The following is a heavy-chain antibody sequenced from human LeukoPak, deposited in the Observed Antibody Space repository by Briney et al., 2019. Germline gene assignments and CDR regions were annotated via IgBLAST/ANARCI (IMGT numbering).Heavy chain of an antibody. CDR2: ISSSGTTL. J-gene: IGHJ4*02. CDR1: GFTFSSYS. CDR3: AKRVAYSSTWAYFDY. Sequence: GGSLRLSCAASGFTFSSYSMNWVRQAPGKGLEWISYISSSGTTLYYAASVKGRFTISRDNAKNSLYLQMNSLRAEDTAVYYCAKRVAYSSTWAYFDYWGQGTLVTVSS. V-gene: IGHV3-48*04. D-gene: IGHD6-13*01.